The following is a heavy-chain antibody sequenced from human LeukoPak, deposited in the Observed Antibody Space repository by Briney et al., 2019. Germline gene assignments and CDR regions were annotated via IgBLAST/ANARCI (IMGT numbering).Heavy chain of an antibody. J-gene: IGHJ6*03. CDR2: MYHSGIT. CDR3: ARHLLMGVYYYYYMDV. V-gene: IGHV4-38-2*02. D-gene: IGHD2-8*01. Sequence: SETLSLTCTVSGNSISSGYYWGWIRPPPGKGLEWIGTMYHSGITYYNPSLKSRVTISVDTSNNQFSLKLTSVTAADTAVYYCARHLLMGVYYYYYMDVWGKGTTVTVSS. CDR1: GNSISSGYY.